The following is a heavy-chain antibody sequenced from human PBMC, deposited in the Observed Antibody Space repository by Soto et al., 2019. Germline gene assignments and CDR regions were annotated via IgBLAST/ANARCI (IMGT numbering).Heavy chain of an antibody. J-gene: IGHJ6*02. CDR2: IYQSGIT. V-gene: IGHV4-4*02. Sequence: QVQLQESGPGLVKASGTLSLTCAVSGASFTTGHWWTWVRQSPAKGLEWIGEIYQSGITNYNPSLSSRLTISMDKSKTQFSLKLTSVTAADTALYYCARGFSFSDSPGDDRIYFYYGLDVWGQGTTVTISS. CDR1: GASFTTGHW. D-gene: IGHD3-22*01. CDR3: ARGFSFSDSPGDDRIYFYYGLDV.